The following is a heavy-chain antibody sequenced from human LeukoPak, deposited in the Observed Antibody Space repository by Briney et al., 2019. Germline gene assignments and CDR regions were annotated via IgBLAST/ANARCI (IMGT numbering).Heavy chain of an antibody. CDR3: AREGIAAGKTYYFDY. J-gene: IGHJ4*02. D-gene: IGHD6-13*01. CDR1: GFTFSSHW. CDR2: IKQDGSEK. Sequence: GGSLRLSCAASGFTFSSHWMTWVRQAPGKGLEWVANIKQDGSEKSYVDSVKGRSSISRDNAKNSLYLQMNSLRAEDTAVYYCAREGIAAGKTYYFDYWGQGTLVTVSS. V-gene: IGHV3-7*01.